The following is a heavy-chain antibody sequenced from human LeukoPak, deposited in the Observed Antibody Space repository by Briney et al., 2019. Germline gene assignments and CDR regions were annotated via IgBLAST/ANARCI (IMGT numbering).Heavy chain of an antibody. CDR2: ISSSDTTI. J-gene: IGHJ4*02. CDR1: GFTFSDYY. D-gene: IGHD2-2*01. Sequence: GGSLRLSCAGSGFTFSDYYMSWIRQAPGKGLEWVSYISSSDTTIYYADSVKGRFTISRDNAQNSLYLQMNTLRADDTAVYYCARADCSSTSCYELDYWGQGTLITVSS. CDR3: ARADCSSTSCYELDY. V-gene: IGHV3-11*04.